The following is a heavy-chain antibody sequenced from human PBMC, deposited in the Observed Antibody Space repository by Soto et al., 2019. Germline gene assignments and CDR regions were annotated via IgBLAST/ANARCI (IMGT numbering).Heavy chain of an antibody. J-gene: IGHJ3*02. Sequence: SETLSLTCTVSGGSISSSSYYWGWIRQPPGKGLEWIGSIYYSGSTYYNPSLKSRVTISVDTSKNQFSLKLSSVTAADTAVYYCASYDYIWGSYEHAFDIWGQGTMVTVSS. CDR2: IYYSGST. CDR1: GGSISSSSYY. V-gene: IGHV4-39*01. CDR3: ASYDYIWGSYEHAFDI. D-gene: IGHD3-16*01.